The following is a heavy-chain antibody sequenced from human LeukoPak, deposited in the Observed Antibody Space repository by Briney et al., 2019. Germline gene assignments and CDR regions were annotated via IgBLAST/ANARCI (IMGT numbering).Heavy chain of an antibody. Sequence: ASVKVSCKASGYTFTSYGISWVRQAPGQGLEWMGWISAYNGNTNYAQKLQGRVTMTTDTSTSTAYMELRSLRSDDTAVYYCARVTPPPPCGSDCSDAFDIWGQGTMVTVSS. J-gene: IGHJ3*02. D-gene: IGHD2-21*02. CDR1: GYTFTSYG. CDR3: ARVTPPPPCGSDCSDAFDI. CDR2: ISAYNGNT. V-gene: IGHV1-18*01.